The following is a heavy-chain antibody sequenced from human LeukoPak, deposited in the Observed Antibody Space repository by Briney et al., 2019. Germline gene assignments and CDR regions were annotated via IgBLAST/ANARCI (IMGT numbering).Heavy chain of an antibody. J-gene: IGHJ6*03. CDR3: AKDWYDFRSGYYPSHYYYYMDV. CDR2: ISGSGGST. CDR1: GFTFSSYA. D-gene: IGHD3-3*01. V-gene: IGHV3-23*01. Sequence: VGSLRLSCAASGFTFSSYAMSWVRQAPGKGLEWVSAISGSGGSTYYADSVKGRFTISRDNSKNTLYLQMNSLRAEDTAVYYCAKDWYDFRSGYYPSHYYYYMDVWGEGTTVTVSS.